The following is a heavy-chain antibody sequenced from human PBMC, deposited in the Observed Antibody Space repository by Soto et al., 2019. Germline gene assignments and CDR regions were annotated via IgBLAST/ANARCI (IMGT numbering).Heavy chain of an antibody. CDR2: IYSGGST. D-gene: IGHD3-10*01. J-gene: IGHJ5*02. Sequence: EVQLVESGGGLVQPGGSLRLSCAASGFTVSSNYMSWVRQAPGKGLEWVSVIYSGGSTYYADSVRGRFTISRDNTKNKLYLQMNSLRAEDTAVYYCARDGWFGELFGWFDPWGQGTLVTVSS. V-gene: IGHV3-66*01. CDR1: GFTVSSNY. CDR3: ARDGWFGELFGWFDP.